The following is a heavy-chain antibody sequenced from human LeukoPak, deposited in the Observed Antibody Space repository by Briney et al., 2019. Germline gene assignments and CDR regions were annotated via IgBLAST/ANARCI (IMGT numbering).Heavy chain of an antibody. J-gene: IGHJ3*02. CDR1: GFTVSSNY. CDR3: ARAPFSADSSATPPAFDI. CDR2: IYSPGGT. V-gene: IGHV3-53*01. D-gene: IGHD3-22*01. Sequence: PGGSLRLSCAASGFTVSSNYMIWVRQAPGKGLEWVSIIYSPGGTYYADSVKGRFTISRDNSKNTIYLQMNSLRVDDTAVYYCARAPFSADSSATPPAFDIWGHGTMVTVSS.